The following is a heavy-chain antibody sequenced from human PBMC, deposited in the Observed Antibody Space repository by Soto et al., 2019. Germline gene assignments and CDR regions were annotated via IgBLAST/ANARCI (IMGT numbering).Heavy chain of an antibody. D-gene: IGHD1-26*01. CDR2: TYYRSKWYN. CDR1: GDSVSSSSVT. V-gene: IGHV6-1*01. J-gene: IGHJ5*01. Sequence: SQTLSLTCAISGDSVSSSSVTWNWIRQSPSRGLKWLGRTYYRSKWYNDYAESVKSRITINPDTSKKQFSLHLNSVTPEDTAVYYCVRLIGNSWLDFWGQGTLVTVSS. CDR3: VRLIGNSWLDF.